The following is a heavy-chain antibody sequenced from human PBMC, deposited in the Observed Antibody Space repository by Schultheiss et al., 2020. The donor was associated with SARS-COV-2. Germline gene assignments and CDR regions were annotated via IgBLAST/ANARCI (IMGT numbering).Heavy chain of an antibody. V-gene: IGHV1-69*05. D-gene: IGHD3-16*01. J-gene: IGHJ4*02. CDR2: IIPIFGTA. Sequence: SVKVSCKASGGTFSSYAISWVRQAPGQGLEWMGGIIPIFGTANYSQKFQGRVTMTTDTSTSTAYMELRSLRSDDTAVYYCARGGIIPSNRNDYWGQGTLVTVSS. CDR3: ARGGIIPSNRNDY. CDR1: GGTFSSYA.